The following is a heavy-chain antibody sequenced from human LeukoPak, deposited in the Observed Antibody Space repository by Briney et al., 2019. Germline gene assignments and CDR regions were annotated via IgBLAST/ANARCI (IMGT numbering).Heavy chain of an antibody. J-gene: IGHJ6*03. CDR3: ATSQTLGATTYYYYYYMDV. CDR1: GFTVSSNY. CDR2: IYSGCST. D-gene: IGHD1-26*01. Sequence: GGSLRLSCAASGFTVSSNYMSWVRQAPGKGLEWVSVIYSGCSTYYADSGKGRFTISRDNSKNTLYLQMNSLRAEDTAVYYCATSQTLGATTYYYYYYMDVWGKGTTVTVSS. V-gene: IGHV3-66*02.